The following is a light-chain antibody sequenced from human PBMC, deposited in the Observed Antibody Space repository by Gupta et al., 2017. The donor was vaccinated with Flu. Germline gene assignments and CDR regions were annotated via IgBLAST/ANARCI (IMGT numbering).Light chain of an antibody. CDR3: QKYNSHSPLT. CDR2: AAS. V-gene: IGKV1-27*01. Sequence: DIQMTQSPSSLSASVGDRVTITCRASQGISNYLAWYQQKPGKVPKLLIYAASTLQSGVPSRFSGSGSGTDFTLTISSRQPEDVATYYCQKYNSHSPLTFGGGTKVEIK. J-gene: IGKJ4*01. CDR1: QGISNY.